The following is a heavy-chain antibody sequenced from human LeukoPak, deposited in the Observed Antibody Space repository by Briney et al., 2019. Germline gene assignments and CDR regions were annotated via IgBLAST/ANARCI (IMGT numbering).Heavy chain of an antibody. J-gene: IGHJ3*01. CDR2: INPGGTRT. CDR3: ASELSGDGDVFDV. Sequence: ASVKVSCKASGYSLTNYFMHWVRQAPGQGLEWMGLINPGGTRTSYVQKFQGRVIMTRDTSTSTVYMEMSSLRSEDTAVYYCASELSGDGDVFDVWGQGTKVTVSS. V-gene: IGHV1-46*03. D-gene: IGHD3-10*01. CDR1: GYSLTNYF.